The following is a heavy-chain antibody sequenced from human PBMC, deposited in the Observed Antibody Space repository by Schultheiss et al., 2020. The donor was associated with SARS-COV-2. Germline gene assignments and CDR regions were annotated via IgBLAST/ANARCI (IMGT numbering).Heavy chain of an antibody. CDR2: ISYDGSNK. J-gene: IGHJ6*02. Sequence: GGSLRLSCAASGFTFSSYGMHWVRQAPGKGLEWVAVISYDGSNKYYADSVKGRFTISRDNSKNTLYLQMGSLRAEDMAVYYCARHYGMDVWGQGTTVTVSS. V-gene: IGHV3-30*03. CDR1: GFTFSSYG. CDR3: ARHYGMDV.